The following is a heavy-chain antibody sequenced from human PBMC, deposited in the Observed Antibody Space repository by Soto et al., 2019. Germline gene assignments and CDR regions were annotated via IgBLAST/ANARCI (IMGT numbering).Heavy chain of an antibody. CDR1: GGTFSSYT. D-gene: IGHD6-13*01. CDR3: AGGIAAAGRYYYYYYGMDV. V-gene: IGHV1-69*02. CDR2: IIPILGIA. Sequence: QVQLVQSGAEVKKPGSSVKVSCKASGGTFSSYTISWVRQAPGQGLEWMGRIIPILGIANYAQKFQGRVTITADKSTSTAYMELSSLRSEDTAVYYCAGGIAAAGRYYYYYYGMDVWGQGTTVTASS. J-gene: IGHJ6*02.